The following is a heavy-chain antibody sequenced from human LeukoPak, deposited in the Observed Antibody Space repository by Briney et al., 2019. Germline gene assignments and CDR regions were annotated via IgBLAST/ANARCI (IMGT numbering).Heavy chain of an antibody. CDR3: AKDLLTFDI. J-gene: IGHJ3*02. CDR1: GFTFSSYG. CDR2: ISYDGSNQ. Sequence: GGSLRLSCAASGFTFSSYGMHWVRQAPGKGLEWVAVISYDGSNQYYADSVRGRFTISRDNSKNTLYLQMNSLRAEDTAVYYCAKDLLTFDIWGQGTMVTVSS. V-gene: IGHV3-30*18.